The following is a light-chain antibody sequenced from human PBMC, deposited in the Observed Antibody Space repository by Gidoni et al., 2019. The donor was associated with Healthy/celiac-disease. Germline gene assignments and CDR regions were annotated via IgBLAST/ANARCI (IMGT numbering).Light chain of an antibody. CDR3: GTWDSSLSAYV. CDR2: ENN. J-gene: IGLJ1*01. V-gene: IGLV1-51*02. CDR1: SSNIGNNN. Sequence: QSVLTQPPSVSAAPGQKVTTSWSGSSSNIGNNNVSWYQQLPGTAPKLLIYENNKRPSVIPDRFSGSKSGTSATLGITGLQTGDEADYYCGTWDSSLSAYVFGTGTKVTVL.